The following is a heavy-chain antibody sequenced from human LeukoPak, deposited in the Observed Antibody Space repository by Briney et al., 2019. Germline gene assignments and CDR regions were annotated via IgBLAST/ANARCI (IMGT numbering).Heavy chain of an antibody. D-gene: IGHD3-16*01. J-gene: IGHJ4*02. Sequence: PGGSLRLSCAASGFTFSSYAMSWVRQAPGKGLEWVSTISGSGGSTYYADSVKGRFTISRDNSKNTLYLQMNSLRAEDTAVYYCAKVRWGSDNALDSWGQGTLVTGSS. V-gene: IGHV3-23*01. CDR2: ISGSGGST. CDR1: GFTFSSYA. CDR3: AKVRWGSDNALDS.